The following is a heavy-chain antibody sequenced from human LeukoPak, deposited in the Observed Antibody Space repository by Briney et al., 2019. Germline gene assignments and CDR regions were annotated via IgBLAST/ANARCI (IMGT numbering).Heavy chain of an antibody. V-gene: IGHV3-30*02. Sequence: GGSLRLSCAASGFTFSSYGMHWVRQAPGKGLEWVAFIRYDGSNKYYADSVKGRFTISRDNSKNTLYLQMNSLRTEDTALYYCAKGAGPAPTIDDFFQHWGQGTLVTVSS. CDR1: GFTFSSYG. CDR2: IRYDGSNK. D-gene: IGHD3-9*01. J-gene: IGHJ1*01. CDR3: AKGAGPAPTIDDFFQH.